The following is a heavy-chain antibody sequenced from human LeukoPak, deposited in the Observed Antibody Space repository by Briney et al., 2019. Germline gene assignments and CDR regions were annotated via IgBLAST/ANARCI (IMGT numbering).Heavy chain of an antibody. Sequence: ASVKVSCKASGYTFTGYYMHGVRHAPGQGREWMGRINPNSGGTNYAQKFQGSVTITRDTSISTAYMELSRLRSDDTDVYYCARDYYGSGHTLYYYYMDVWGKGTTVTVSS. CDR2: INPNSGGT. CDR1: GYTFTGYY. D-gene: IGHD3-10*01. CDR3: ARDYYGSGHTLYYYYMDV. J-gene: IGHJ6*03. V-gene: IGHV1-2*05.